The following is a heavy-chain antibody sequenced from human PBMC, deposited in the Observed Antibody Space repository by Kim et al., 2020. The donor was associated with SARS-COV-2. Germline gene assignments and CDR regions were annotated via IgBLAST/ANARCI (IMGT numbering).Heavy chain of an antibody. CDR1: GFTFSSYS. D-gene: IGHD3-16*01. CDR3: ARDPDYQTAY. Sequence: GGSLRLSCAASGFTFSSYSMNWVRQAPGKGLEWVSSISSSSSYLYYADSVKGRFTISSDNAKNSLYLQMNSRRAEDTAVYYCARDPDYQTAYWGQGTLVTVPT. J-gene: IGHJ4*02. CDR2: ISSSSSYL. V-gene: IGHV3-21*01.